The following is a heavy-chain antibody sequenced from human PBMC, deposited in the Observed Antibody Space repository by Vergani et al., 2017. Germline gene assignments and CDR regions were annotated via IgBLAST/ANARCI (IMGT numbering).Heavy chain of an antibody. V-gene: IGHV3-21*04. CDR3: ARAHTIFGVVIKGDAFDI. J-gene: IGHJ3*02. CDR1: GFTFSSYS. D-gene: IGHD3-3*01. Sequence: EVQLVESGGGLVKPGGSLRLSCAASGFTFSSYSMNWVRQAPGKGLEWVSSISSSSSYIYYADSVKGRFTISRDNAKNSLYLQMNSLRAEDTALYHCARAHTIFGVVIKGDAFDIWGQGTMVTVSS. CDR2: ISSSSSYI.